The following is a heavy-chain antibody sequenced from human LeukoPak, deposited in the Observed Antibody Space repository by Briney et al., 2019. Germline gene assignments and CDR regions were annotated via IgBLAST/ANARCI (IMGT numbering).Heavy chain of an antibody. Sequence: QSGGSLRLSCAASEFTFITYAMSWVRQAPGKGLEWVSGLSGATTFYADSVKGRFTISRDNAKNSLYLQMNSLRAEDTAVYYCAREANYGQDLDYWGQGTLVTVSS. CDR3: AREANYGQDLDY. J-gene: IGHJ4*02. V-gene: IGHV3-23*01. CDR2: LSGATT. D-gene: IGHD3-10*01. CDR1: EFTFITYA.